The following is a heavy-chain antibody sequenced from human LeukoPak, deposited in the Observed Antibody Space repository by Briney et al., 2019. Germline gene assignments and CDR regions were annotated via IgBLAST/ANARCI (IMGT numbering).Heavy chain of an antibody. D-gene: IGHD1-1*01. J-gene: IGHJ4*02. CDR1: GDSVSNNRAA. Sequence: SQTLSPTCAISGDSVSNNRAAWNWIRQSPSRGLEWLGRTYYRSKWYNDYAVSVKSRITINPDTSKNQFSLHLNSVTPEDTAVYYCARSTEGTYYFGYCGQGTLVTVSS. V-gene: IGHV6-1*01. CDR2: TYYRSKWYN. CDR3: ARSTEGTYYFGY.